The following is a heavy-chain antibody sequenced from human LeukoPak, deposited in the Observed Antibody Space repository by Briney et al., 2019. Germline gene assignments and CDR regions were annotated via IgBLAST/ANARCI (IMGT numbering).Heavy chain of an antibody. V-gene: IGHV1-69*05. D-gene: IGHD4-23*01. CDR3: ARPAPTVGYAFDI. J-gene: IGHJ3*02. Sequence: SVKVSCKASGYTFTSYGISWVRQAPGQGLEWMGGIIPIFGTANYAQKFQGRVTITTDESTSTAYMELSSLRSEDTAVYYCARPAPTVGYAFDIWGQGTMVTVSS. CDR2: IIPIFGTA. CDR1: GYTFTSYG.